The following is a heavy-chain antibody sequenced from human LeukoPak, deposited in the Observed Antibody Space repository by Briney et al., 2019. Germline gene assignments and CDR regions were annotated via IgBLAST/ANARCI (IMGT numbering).Heavy chain of an antibody. D-gene: IGHD4-23*01. CDR2: IYYRGTT. J-gene: IGHJ4*02. Sequence: SETLSLTCTVSGASISGYYWTWIRQPPGKGQEWIGYIYYRGTTSYNPLLKSGVTISMYTSTNKFSLKLNSVTAADADVYYYARLPRYGGDGHFDFWGQGNVVIVSS. CDR3: ARLPRYGGDGHFDF. CDR1: GASISGYY. V-gene: IGHV4-59*12.